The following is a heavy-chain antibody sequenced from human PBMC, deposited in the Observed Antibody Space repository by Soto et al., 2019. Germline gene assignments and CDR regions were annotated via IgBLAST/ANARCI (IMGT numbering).Heavy chain of an antibody. CDR3: ARDPRRIMITFGGVIVPFDY. CDR2: ISAYNGNT. V-gene: IGHV1-18*01. J-gene: IGHJ4*02. CDR1: GYTFTSYG. D-gene: IGHD3-16*02. Sequence: ASVKVSCKASGYTFTSYGISWVRQAPGQGLEWMGWISAYNGNTNYAQKLQGRVTMTTDTSTSTAYMELRSLRSDDTAVYYCARDPRRIMITFGGVIVPFDYWDQGTLVTVSS.